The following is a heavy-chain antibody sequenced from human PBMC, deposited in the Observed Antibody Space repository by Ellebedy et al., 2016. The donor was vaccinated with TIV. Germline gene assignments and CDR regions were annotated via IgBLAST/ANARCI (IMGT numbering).Heavy chain of an antibody. D-gene: IGHD3-16*01. Sequence: SETLSLTXAVYGGSFSGYYWSWIRQPPGKGLEWIGEINHSGSTNYNPSLKSRVTISVDTSKNQFSLKLSSVTAADTAVYYCARGGREWRLPTRGETNWFNPWGQGTLVTVSS. V-gene: IGHV4-34*01. CDR2: INHSGST. CDR1: GGSFSGYY. CDR3: ARGGREWRLPTRGETNWFNP. J-gene: IGHJ5*02.